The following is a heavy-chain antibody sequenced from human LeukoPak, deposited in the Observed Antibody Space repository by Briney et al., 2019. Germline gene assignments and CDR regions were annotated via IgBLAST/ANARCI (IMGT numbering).Heavy chain of an antibody. CDR2: ISLSGTT. Sequence: SETLSLTCAASGGTISSTNWWSWVRDPPGQGLEGIGEISLSGTTNYNPSVKSRFTMSLDKSKNHLSLNLTSVTAANTAVYYCSRESEAFSPFGYWGQGTLVTVSS. V-gene: IGHV4-4*02. D-gene: IGHD2/OR15-2a*01. CDR1: GGTISSTNW. CDR3: SRESEAFSPFGY. J-gene: IGHJ4*02.